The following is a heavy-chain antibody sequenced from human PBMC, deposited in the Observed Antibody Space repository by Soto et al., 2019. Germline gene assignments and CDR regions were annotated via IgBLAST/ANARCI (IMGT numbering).Heavy chain of an antibody. D-gene: IGHD3-10*01. CDR2: IYTDGSST. Sequence: PGGSLRLSCAASRFTFSSYWMHWVRQVKGKGLVWVSTIYTDGSSTSYADSVKGRFIISRDNAKNTLFLQMHSLRAEDTAVYYCARAADFSLGDDAFDIWGQGTMVTVSS. CDR1: RFTFSSYW. V-gene: IGHV3-74*01. CDR3: ARAADFSLGDDAFDI. J-gene: IGHJ3*02.